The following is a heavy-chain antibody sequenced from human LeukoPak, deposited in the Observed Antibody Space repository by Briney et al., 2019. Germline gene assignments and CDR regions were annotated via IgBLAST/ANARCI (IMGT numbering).Heavy chain of an antibody. CDR1: GGSFSDYH. CDR2: INHSGST. Sequence: PSETLSLTCAVYGGSFSDYHWSWIRQPPGKGLEWIGEINHSGSTNYNPSLKSRVTISVDTSKNQFSLKLSSVTAADTAVYYCAKSNGYGLIDIWGQGTMVTVSS. J-gene: IGHJ3*02. V-gene: IGHV4-34*01. D-gene: IGHD3-22*01. CDR3: AKSNGYGLIDI.